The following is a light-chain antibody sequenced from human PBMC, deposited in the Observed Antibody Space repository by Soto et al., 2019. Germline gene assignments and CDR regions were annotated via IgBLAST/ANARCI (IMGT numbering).Light chain of an antibody. J-gene: IGKJ1*01. Sequence: EIVMAQSPATLSVSPGGRATLSCRASQSVSSNLAWYQQKPGQAPRLLIYGASTRATGIPARFSGSGSGTEFTLTISSLQSEDFAVYYCQQYNNWPLTFGQGTKVDI. CDR3: QQYNNWPLT. CDR1: QSVSSN. CDR2: GAS. V-gene: IGKV3-15*01.